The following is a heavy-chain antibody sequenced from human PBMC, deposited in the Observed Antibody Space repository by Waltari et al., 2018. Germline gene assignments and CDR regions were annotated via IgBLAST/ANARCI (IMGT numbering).Heavy chain of an antibody. J-gene: IGHJ4*02. Sequence: QVQLVQSGAEVKKPGASGRISCKTSGYTFNTYDINWVRQASGQGLEWMGWMNPDSDDTGYAQKFQGRLTITGDSSVSTAYMELTGLTSEDTAVYYCTRGWDDWGQGTLVTVSS. CDR3: TRGWDD. V-gene: IGHV1-8*03. CDR1: GYTFNTYD. CDR2: MNPDSDDT.